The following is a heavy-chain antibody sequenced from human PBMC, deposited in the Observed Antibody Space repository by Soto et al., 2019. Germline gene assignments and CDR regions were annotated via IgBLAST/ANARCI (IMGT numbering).Heavy chain of an antibody. CDR1: GGSISSYY. D-gene: IGHD6-13*01. J-gene: IGHJ6*02. V-gene: IGHV4-59*01. CDR3: ASSNIAAAGFYYYGLDV. Sequence: QVQLQESGPGLVKPSETLSLTCTVSGGSISSYYWSWIRQPPGKGLEWIGYIYYSGSTNYNPSLKSRVTISVDTSKNQFSLKVSSVTAADTAVYYCASSNIAAAGFYYYGLDVWGRGTTVNVSS. CDR2: IYYSGST.